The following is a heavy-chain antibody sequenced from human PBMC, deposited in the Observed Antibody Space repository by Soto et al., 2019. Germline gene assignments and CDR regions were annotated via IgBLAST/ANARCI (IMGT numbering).Heavy chain of an antibody. CDR3: GRDGALGDTAVVDS. CDR2: IWYDGSNK. D-gene: IGHD5-18*01. J-gene: IGHJ4*02. CDR1: GFTFSTYG. Sequence: QVQLVESGGGVVQPGKSLRLSCAASGFTFSTYGMHWVRQAPGKGLEWVAVIWYDGSNKYHGDSLKGRFTISRDNSKNTVYLQINNLRAEDTVVYYCGRDGALGDTAVVDSWGQGTLVIVSS. V-gene: IGHV3-33*01.